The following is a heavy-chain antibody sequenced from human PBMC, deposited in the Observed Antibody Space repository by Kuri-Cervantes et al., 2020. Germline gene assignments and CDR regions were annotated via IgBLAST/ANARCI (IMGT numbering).Heavy chain of an antibody. J-gene: IGHJ3*02. V-gene: IGHV4-59*13. CDR2: IYYSGST. CDR3: ARKGNYGDYFYAFDI. D-gene: IGHD4-17*01. CDR1: GGSISSYY. Sequence: GSLRLSCTVSGGSISSYYWSWIRQPPGKGLEWIGYIYYSGSTNYNPSLKSRVTISVDTSKNQFSLKLSSVTAADTAVYYCARKGNYGDYFYAFDIWGQGTMVTVSS.